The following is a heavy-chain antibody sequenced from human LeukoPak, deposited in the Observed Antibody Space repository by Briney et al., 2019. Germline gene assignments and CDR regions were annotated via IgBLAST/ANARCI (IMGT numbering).Heavy chain of an antibody. Sequence: SETLSLTCTVSGDSINNNYWSWIRQPPGKGLEWIGYIYDSGSTKYNPSLKSRVTFSVDTSKNLFSLKLTSLTAADTAVYYCATGYSDSLRSPLDSWGQGTLVTVSS. V-gene: IGHV4-59*01. CDR1: GDSINNNY. CDR2: IYDSGST. CDR3: ATGYSDSLRSPLDS. D-gene: IGHD3-22*01. J-gene: IGHJ5*01.